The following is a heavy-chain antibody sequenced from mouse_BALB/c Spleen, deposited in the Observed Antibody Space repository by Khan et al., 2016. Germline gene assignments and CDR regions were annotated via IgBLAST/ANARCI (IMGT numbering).Heavy chain of an antibody. CDR3: ARDWEGIWYFDV. J-gene: IGHJ1*01. Sequence: QVQLKQSGPGLVQPSQSLSITCTVSGFSLTSYGVHWVRQSPGKGLEWLGVIWSGGSTDYNAAFISRLSISKDNSKSQVFFKMNSLQANDTDIYYYARDWEGIWYFDVWGAGTTVTVSS. D-gene: IGHD4-1*01. V-gene: IGHV2-2*02. CDR1: GFSLTSYG. CDR2: IWSGGST.